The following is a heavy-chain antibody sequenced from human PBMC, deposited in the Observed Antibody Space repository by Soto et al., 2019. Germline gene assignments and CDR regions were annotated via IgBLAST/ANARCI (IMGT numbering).Heavy chain of an antibody. V-gene: IGHV3-21*01. CDR2: ISSSSKYI. J-gene: IGHJ6*02. Sequence: EVQLVESGGGLVKPGGSLRLSCAASGFTFSTYTMNWVRQAPGKGLEWVSSISSSSKYIYNADSVKGRFTISRDNAKNSLYLQMNSRRAEDTAVYYCARSTRDGDYIGDYHYYGMAVWGRGTTVTVSS. CDR3: ARSTRDGDYIGDYHYYGMAV. CDR1: GFTFSTYT. D-gene: IGHD4-17*01.